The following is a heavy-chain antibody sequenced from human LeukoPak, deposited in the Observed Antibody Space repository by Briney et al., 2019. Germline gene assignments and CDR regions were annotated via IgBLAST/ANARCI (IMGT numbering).Heavy chain of an antibody. CDR2: INGDGSAT. J-gene: IGHJ4*02. CDR3: ARDINWGQVDY. V-gene: IGHV3-74*01. D-gene: IGHD7-27*01. Sequence: GGSLRLSCAASGFTFSGHWMYWLRQAPGKGLAWVSCINGDGSATNYAGSMKGRFTISRDNAKNILYLQMNSLREDDTAVYYCARDINWGQVDYWGQGTLVTVSS. CDR1: GFTFSGHW.